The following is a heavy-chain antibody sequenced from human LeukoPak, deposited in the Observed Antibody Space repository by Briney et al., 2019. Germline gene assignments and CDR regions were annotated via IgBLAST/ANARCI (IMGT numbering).Heavy chain of an antibody. CDR1: GYTFSSDW. D-gene: IGHD1-26*01. CDR3: ARERSRRYYYYYGMDV. J-gene: IGHJ6*02. CDR2: IYSGGST. Sequence: GGSLRLSCEASGYTFSSDWMSWVRQAPGKGLEWVSVIYSGGSTYYADSVKGRFTISRDNSKNTLYLQMNSLRAEDTAVYYCARERSRRYYYYYGMDVWGQGTTVTVSS. V-gene: IGHV3-66*01.